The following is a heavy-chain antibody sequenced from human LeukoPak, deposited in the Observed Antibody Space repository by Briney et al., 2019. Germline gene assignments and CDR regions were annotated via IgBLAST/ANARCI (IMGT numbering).Heavy chain of an antibody. V-gene: IGHV4-59*01. J-gene: IGHJ5*02. D-gene: IGHD7-27*01. CDR3: ARWGNWFDP. CDR2: IYDSGST. CDR1: GGSISTYY. Sequence: SETLSLTCTVSGGSISTYYWSWIRQPPGKGLEYIGYIYDSGSTNYNPSLKSRVTMSVDTSKQQFSLKLSSVTAADTGVYYCARWGNWFDPWGQGTLVTVSS.